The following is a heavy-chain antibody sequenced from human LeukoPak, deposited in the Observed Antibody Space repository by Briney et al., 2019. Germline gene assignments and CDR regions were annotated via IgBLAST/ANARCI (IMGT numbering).Heavy chain of an antibody. J-gene: IGHJ4*02. D-gene: IGHD6-19*01. Sequence: PGGSLRLSCAASGFTFNNYVMSWVRQAPGKGLEWVSAMGGGGTTYYADYVKGRFTISRDTSKNTLYLQMNSLRAEDTAIYYCAKAGRPQAVAGWIDYWGQGTLVTVSS. V-gene: IGHV3-23*01. CDR2: MGGGGTT. CDR3: AKAGRPQAVAGWIDY. CDR1: GFTFNNYV.